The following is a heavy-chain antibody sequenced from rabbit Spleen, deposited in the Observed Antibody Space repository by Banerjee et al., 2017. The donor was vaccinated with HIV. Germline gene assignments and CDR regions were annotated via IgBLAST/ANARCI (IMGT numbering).Heavy chain of an antibody. Sequence: EESGGGLVQPEGSLTLTCTASGFSFSSSYWICWVRQAPGKGLEWIACIYAGSSGTTYYASWPKGRFTISKTSSTTVTLQMTSLTAADTATYFCARDAGSSFSTYGMDLWGQGTLVTVS. CDR1: GFSFSSSYW. D-gene: IGHD8-1*01. J-gene: IGHJ3*01. CDR3: ARDAGSSFSTYGMDL. V-gene: IGHV1S45*01. CDR2: IYAGSSGTT.